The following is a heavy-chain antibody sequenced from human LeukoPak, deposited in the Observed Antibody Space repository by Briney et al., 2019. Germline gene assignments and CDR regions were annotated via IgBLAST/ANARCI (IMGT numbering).Heavy chain of an antibody. CDR1: GFTFSDYW. D-gene: IGHD1-26*01. CDR2: IDSTGTST. V-gene: IGHV3-74*01. Sequence: GGSLRLSCAASGFTFSDYWMHWVRQAPGRGLVWVSRIDSTGTSTTYADSVKGRFTISRDNAKNTLYLQMNRLRAEDTAVYYCAREVGATNAFDIWGQGTMVTVSS. CDR3: AREVGATNAFDI. J-gene: IGHJ3*02.